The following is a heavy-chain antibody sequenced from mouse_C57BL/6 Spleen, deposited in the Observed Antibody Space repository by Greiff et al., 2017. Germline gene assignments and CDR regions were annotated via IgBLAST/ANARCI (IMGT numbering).Heavy chain of an antibody. CDR1: GYTFTEYT. CDR3: ARHEDRTGTGFAY. J-gene: IGHJ3*01. D-gene: IGHD4-1*01. V-gene: IGHV1-62-2*01. Sequence: VQLVEPGAELVKPGASVKLSCKASGYTFTEYTIHWVKQRSGQGLEWIGWFYPGSVSIKYNEKFKDKATLTANKSSSTGYMELSRLTSEDSAVYFCARHEDRTGTGFAYWGQGTLVTVSA. CDR2: FYPGSVSI.